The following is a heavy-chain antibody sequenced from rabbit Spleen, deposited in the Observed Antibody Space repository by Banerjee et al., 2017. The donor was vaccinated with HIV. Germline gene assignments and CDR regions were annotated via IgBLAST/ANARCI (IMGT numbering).Heavy chain of an antibody. Sequence: QSLEESGGDLVKPGASLTLTCTASRFSFSGGYYMCWVRQAPGKGLEWIACIGVSGGDSYYATWAKGRFTISKTSSTTVTLQMTSLTAADTATYFCARDLPGIIGWNFNLWGQGTLVTVS. J-gene: IGHJ4*01. CDR2: IGVSGGDS. CDR1: RFSFSGGYY. CDR3: ARDLPGIIGWNFNL. V-gene: IGHV1S40*01. D-gene: IGHD1-1*01.